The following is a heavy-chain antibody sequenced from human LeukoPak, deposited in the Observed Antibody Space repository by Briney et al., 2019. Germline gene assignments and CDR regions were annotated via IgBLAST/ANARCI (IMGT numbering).Heavy chain of an antibody. J-gene: IGHJ5*02. CDR1: GYTLTGYG. CDR2: ISAYNGNT. D-gene: IGHD3-10*01. CDR3: ARDSNAFTVVRGLYNWFDP. V-gene: IGHV1-18*04. Sequence: GASVKVSCKASGYTLTGYGISWVRQARGQGLEWMGWISAYNGNTNYAQKLQGRVTMTTDTSTSTAYMELRSLRSDDTAVYYCARDSNAFTVVRGLYNWFDPWGQGPLVTVSS.